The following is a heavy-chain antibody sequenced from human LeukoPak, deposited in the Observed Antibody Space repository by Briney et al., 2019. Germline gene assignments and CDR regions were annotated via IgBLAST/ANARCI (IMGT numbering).Heavy chain of an antibody. CDR1: GYTFTGYY. CDR3: AREGYSSSRYGMDV. D-gene: IGHD6-13*01. CDR2: IIPILGIA. V-gene: IGHV1-69*04. Sequence: SVKVSCKASGYTFTGYYMHWVRQAPGQGLEWMGRIIPILGIANYAQKFQGRVTITADKSTSTAYMELSSLRSEDTAVYYCAREGYSSSRYGMDVWGQGTTVTVSS. J-gene: IGHJ6*02.